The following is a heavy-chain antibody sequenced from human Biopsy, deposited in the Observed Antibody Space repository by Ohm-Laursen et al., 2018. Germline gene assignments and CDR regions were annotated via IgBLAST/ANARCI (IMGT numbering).Heavy chain of an antibody. J-gene: IGHJ4*02. V-gene: IGHV4-59*01. Sequence: SETLSLTCPVSGGSIKSYYWNWIRQSPGKGLGWIGFIYYTGYTNYNPSLKSRATISVDTSKNQFSLKVISVTAADTAVYYCARLTGDPSYWGQGILVTVSS. D-gene: IGHD7-27*01. CDR1: GGSIKSYY. CDR3: ARLTGDPSY. CDR2: IYYTGYT.